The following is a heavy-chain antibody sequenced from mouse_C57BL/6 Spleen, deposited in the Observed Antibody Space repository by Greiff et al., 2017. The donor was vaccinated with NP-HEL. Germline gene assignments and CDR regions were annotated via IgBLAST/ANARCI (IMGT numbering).Heavy chain of an antibody. V-gene: IGHV1-61*01. CDR1: GYTFTSYW. Sequence: QVQLQQPGAELVRPGSSVKLSCKASGYTFTSYWLDWVKKRPGQGLEWFGNIYPSDRDTHYNQKFKDKATLTVDKSSSTAYMQRSSLTSEDSAVYYCARGGDYDADMDYWGQGTSVTVSS. CDR2: IYPSDRDT. CDR3: ARGGDYDADMDY. D-gene: IGHD2-4*01. J-gene: IGHJ4*01.